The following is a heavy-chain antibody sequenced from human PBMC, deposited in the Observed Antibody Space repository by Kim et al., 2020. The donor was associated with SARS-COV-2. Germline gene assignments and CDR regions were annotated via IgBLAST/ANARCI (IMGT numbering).Heavy chain of an antibody. CDR1: GGSISSDY. J-gene: IGHJ4*02. CDR3: AGDSSGRYFDF. D-gene: IGHD3-22*01. CDR2: IYYIGKT. V-gene: IGHV4-59*03. Sequence: SETLSLTCTVSGGSISSDYWSWIRQPPGKALEWIGYIYYIGKTTYNPSLKSRVSISVDTSKTQFSLRLSSVTAADTAVYFCAGDSSGRYFDFWGQGILVTGSS.